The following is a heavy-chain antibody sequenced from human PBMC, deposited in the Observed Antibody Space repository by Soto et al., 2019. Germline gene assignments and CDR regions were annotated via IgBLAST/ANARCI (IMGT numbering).Heavy chain of an antibody. CDR1: GFTFSSYG. V-gene: IGHV3-30*18. Sequence: QVQLVESGGGVVQPGRSLRLSCAASGFTFSSYGMPWVRQAPGKGLEWVAVISYDGSNKYYADSVKGRFTISRDNSKNMLYLQMNSLRAQDTAVYNCAKDVVVGATTGLGDYYYYYGMDVWGQGTTVTVSS. CDR3: AKDVVVGATTGLGDYYYYYGMDV. CDR2: ISYDGSNK. J-gene: IGHJ6*02. D-gene: IGHD1-26*01.